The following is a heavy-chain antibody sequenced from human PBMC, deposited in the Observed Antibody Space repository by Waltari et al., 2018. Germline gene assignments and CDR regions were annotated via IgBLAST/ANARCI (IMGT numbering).Heavy chain of an antibody. CDR2: IYYSGST. CDR3: ARGSYCGGDCYSLDY. Sequence: QVQLQESGPGLVKPSETLSLTCTVSGGSISRYYWSWIRQPPGKGLEWIGYIYYSGSTNYNPSLKSRVTISVDTSKNQFSLKLSSVTAADTAVYYCARGSYCGGDCYSLDYWGQGTLVTVSS. D-gene: IGHD2-21*02. V-gene: IGHV4-59*01. J-gene: IGHJ4*02. CDR1: GGSISRYY.